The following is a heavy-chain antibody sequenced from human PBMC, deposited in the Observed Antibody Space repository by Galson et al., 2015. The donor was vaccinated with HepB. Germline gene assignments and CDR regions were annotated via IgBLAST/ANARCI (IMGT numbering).Heavy chain of an antibody. J-gene: IGHJ2*01. V-gene: IGHV3-33*08. Sequence: SLRLSCAASGFTFSSYGMHWVRQAPGKGLEWVAVIWYDGSNKYYADSVKGRFTVSRDNSRNTLYLQMNSLRAEDTAVYYCARERYCSSTSCYEDWYFDLWGRGTLVTVSS. CDR2: IWYDGSNK. D-gene: IGHD2-2*01. CDR3: ARERYCSSTSCYEDWYFDL. CDR1: GFTFSSYG.